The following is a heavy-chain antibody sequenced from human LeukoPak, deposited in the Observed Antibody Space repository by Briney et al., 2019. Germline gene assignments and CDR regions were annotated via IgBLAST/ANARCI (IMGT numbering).Heavy chain of an antibody. CDR1: GFXFSTYS. CDR3: VRGPRYSGYDYFDY. V-gene: IGHV3-48*01. Sequence: GSLRLSCAASGFXFSTYSTNWVRQAPGKGLEWVSYISSSLSSIYYADSVKGRFTISRDNAKNSLYLQMSSLRREDTAVYFCVRGPRYSGYDYFDYWGQGTLVTVSS. CDR2: ISSSLSSI. D-gene: IGHD5-12*01. J-gene: IGHJ4*02.